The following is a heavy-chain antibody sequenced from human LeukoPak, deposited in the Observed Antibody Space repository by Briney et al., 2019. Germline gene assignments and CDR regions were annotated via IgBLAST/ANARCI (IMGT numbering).Heavy chain of an antibody. D-gene: IGHD3-10*01. Sequence: SETLSLTCTVSGGSISSGGYYWSWIRQHPGKGLEWIGYIYYSGSTYYNPSLKSRVTISVDTSKNQFSLKLSSVTAADTAVYYCARGSNYCGSGSYWQSHYYYYGMDVWGQGTTVTVSS. CDR3: ARGSNYCGSGSYWQSHYYYYGMDV. V-gene: IGHV4-31*03. CDR2: IYYSGST. CDR1: GGSISSGGYY. J-gene: IGHJ6*02.